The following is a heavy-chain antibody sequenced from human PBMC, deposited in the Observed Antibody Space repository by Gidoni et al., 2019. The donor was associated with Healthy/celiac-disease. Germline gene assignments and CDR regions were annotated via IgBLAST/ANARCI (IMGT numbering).Heavy chain of an antibody. CDR2: INSGGTTV. CDR1: GFTFSSYS. D-gene: IGHD3-22*01. Sequence: EVQLVESGGGLVQPGGSLRLSCAASGFTFSSYSMNWVRQAPGKGLEWVSYINSGGTTVIYTDSVKGRFITSRDNAKNSLYLQMNSLRDEDTAVYYCARGRYDSSGFDYWGQGTLVPVSS. CDR3: ARGRYDSSGFDY. V-gene: IGHV3-48*02. J-gene: IGHJ4*02.